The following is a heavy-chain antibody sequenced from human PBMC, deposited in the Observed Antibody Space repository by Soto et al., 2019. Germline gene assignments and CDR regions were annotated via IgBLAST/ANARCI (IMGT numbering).Heavy chain of an antibody. CDR1: GFIFSDYW. Sequence: GGSLRLSCAASGFIFSDYWMSWVRQAPGKGPEWVANIKFDGSEKQYVDSVRGRFTISRDNSRNSLFLQMNSLRAGDTAVYYCVKDGGYCSSSTCYSPRNHYFDSWGQGTLVTVSS. V-gene: IGHV3-7*03. CDR2: IKFDGSEK. D-gene: IGHD2-2*01. CDR3: VKDGGYCSSSTCYSPRNHYFDS. J-gene: IGHJ4*02.